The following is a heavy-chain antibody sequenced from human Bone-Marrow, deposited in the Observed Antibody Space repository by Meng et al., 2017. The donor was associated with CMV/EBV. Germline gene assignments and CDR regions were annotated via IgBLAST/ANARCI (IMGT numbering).Heavy chain of an antibody. V-gene: IGHV4-39*01. Sequence: LRLSCTVSGGSISSSSYYWGWIRQPPGKGLEWIGSIYYSGSTYYNPSLKSRVTISVDTSKNQFSLKLSSVTAADTAVYYCARVGATNYYYGMDVWGQGTMVTVSS. D-gene: IGHD1-26*01. CDR3: ARVGATNYYYGMDV. CDR1: GGSISSSSYY. J-gene: IGHJ6*02. CDR2: IYYSGST.